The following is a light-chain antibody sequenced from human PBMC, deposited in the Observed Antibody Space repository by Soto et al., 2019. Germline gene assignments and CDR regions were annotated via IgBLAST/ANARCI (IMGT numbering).Light chain of an antibody. Sequence: EIAMTQSPATLSVSPGERATLSCRASQSVSSNLAWYQQKPGQAPRLLIYGASTRATGIPARFSGSGSGTDFTLTISSLQPEDFATYYCQQSYSTPPTFGQGTKVDI. V-gene: IGKV3-15*01. J-gene: IGKJ1*01. CDR2: GAS. CDR3: QQSYSTPPT. CDR1: QSVSSN.